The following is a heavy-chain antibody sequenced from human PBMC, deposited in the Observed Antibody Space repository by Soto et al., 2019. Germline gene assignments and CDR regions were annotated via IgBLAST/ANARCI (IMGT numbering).Heavy chain of an antibody. CDR1: GFTFSSYG. V-gene: IGHV3-30*18. CDR3: AKPRSYCGGDCFGPYYYYGMDV. CDR2: ISYDGSNK. D-gene: IGHD2-21*02. J-gene: IGHJ6*02. Sequence: PGGSLRLSCAASGFTFSSYGMHWVRQAPGKGLEWVAVISYDGSNKYYADSVKGRFAISRDNSKNTLYLQMNSLRAEDTAVYYCAKPRSYCGGDCFGPYYYYGMDVWGQGTTVTVSS.